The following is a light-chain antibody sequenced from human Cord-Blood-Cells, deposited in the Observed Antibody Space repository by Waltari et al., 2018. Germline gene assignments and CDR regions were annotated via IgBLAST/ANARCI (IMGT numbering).Light chain of an antibody. V-gene: IGLV2-23*02. CDR2: EVS. CDR1: SSDVGSYNL. Sequence: QSALTQPASVSGSPGKSITISCTGTSSDVGSYNLVSWYQQHPGNAPKLMIYEVSKRPSGVSNSFPGSKSGNTASLTISGLHADDEADYDCCSYAGSSTLVFGGGTQLTVL. J-gene: IGLJ2*01. CDR3: CSYAGSSTLV.